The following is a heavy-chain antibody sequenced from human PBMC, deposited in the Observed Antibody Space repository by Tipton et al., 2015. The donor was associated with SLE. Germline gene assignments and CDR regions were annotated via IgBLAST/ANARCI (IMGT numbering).Heavy chain of an antibody. CDR2: IYYSGST. Sequence: TLSLTCTVSGGSVSSGSYYWSWIRQPPGKGLEWIGYIYYSGSTNYNPSLKSRVTISVDTSKNQFSLKLSSVTAADTAVYYCARVGANYDILTGQRYYYFDYWGQGTLVTVSS. CDR1: GGSVSSGSYY. CDR3: ARVGANYDILTGQRYYYFDY. J-gene: IGHJ4*02. D-gene: IGHD3-9*01. V-gene: IGHV4-61*01.